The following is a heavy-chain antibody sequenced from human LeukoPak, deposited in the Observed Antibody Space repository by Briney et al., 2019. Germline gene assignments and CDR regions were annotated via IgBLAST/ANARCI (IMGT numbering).Heavy chain of an antibody. J-gene: IGHJ3*02. CDR1: GFTFSTHG. CDR2: VSSDGRTQ. Sequence: GGSLRLSCAASGFTFSTHGMQWVRQAPGKGLEWVAVVSSDGRTQHYADSVKGRFTISRDNSKNTLYLQMNSLRAEDTAVYYCARGGLDAFDIWGQGTMVTVSS. CDR3: ARGGLDAFDI. V-gene: IGHV3-30*03. D-gene: IGHD5-12*01.